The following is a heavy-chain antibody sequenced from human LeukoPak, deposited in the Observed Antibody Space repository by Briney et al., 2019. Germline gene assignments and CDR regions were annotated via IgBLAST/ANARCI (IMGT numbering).Heavy chain of an antibody. J-gene: IGHJ6*02. CDR1: GFSFVSYA. V-gene: IGHV3-23*01. CDR2: ISGNGGRT. CDR3: ARSFSYGMDV. Sequence: GGSLRLSCAASGFSFVSYAMSWVRQAPGKGLEWVSTISGNGGRTYYADSVKGRFTISRDNAMNSLYLQMNSLRVEDTAVYYCARSFSYGMDVWGQGTTVIVSS.